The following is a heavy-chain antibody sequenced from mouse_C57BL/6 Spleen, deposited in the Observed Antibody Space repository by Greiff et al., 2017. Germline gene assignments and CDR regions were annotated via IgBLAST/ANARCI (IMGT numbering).Heavy chain of an antibody. CDR1: GYTFTSYW. Sequence: QVQLQQSGAELAKPGASVKLSCKASGYTFTSYWMHWVKQRPGKGLEWIGYINPSSGYTKYNQKFKDKATLTADKSYSTAYMQLSSLTYEDSAVYYCARFGPNVHTTGGEFAYWGQGTLVTVSA. D-gene: IGHD1-1*01. CDR2: INPSSGYT. J-gene: IGHJ3*01. CDR3: ARFGPNVHTTGGEFAY. V-gene: IGHV1-7*01.